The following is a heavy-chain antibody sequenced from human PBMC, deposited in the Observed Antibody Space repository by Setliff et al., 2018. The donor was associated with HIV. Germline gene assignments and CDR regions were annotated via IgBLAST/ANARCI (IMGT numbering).Heavy chain of an antibody. J-gene: IGHJ6*03. CDR2: IYTSGST. CDR3: ARDRTHSKVPRPYYYMDV. D-gene: IGHD6-13*01. CDR1: GGSISSYC. V-gene: IGHV4-4*07. Sequence: PSETLSLTCTVSGGSISSYCWSWIRRPAGKGLEWIGRIYTSGSTNYNPSLKSRVTMSVDTSKNQFSLKLSSVTAADTAVYYCARDRTHSKVPRPYYYMDVWGKGTTVTVS.